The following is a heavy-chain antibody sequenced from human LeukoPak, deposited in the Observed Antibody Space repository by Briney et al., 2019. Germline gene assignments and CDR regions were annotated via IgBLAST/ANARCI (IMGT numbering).Heavy chain of an antibody. V-gene: IGHV4-39*07. CDR1: GGSISSSSYY. CDR2: IYYSGST. CDR3: ARVGDSSGYLLS. D-gene: IGHD3-22*01. Sequence: SETLSLTCTVSGGSISSSSYYWGWIRQPPGKGLEWIGSIYYSGSTYYNPSLKSRVTISVDTSKNQFSLKLSSVTAADTAVYYCARVGDSSGYLLSWGQGTLVTVSS. J-gene: IGHJ4*02.